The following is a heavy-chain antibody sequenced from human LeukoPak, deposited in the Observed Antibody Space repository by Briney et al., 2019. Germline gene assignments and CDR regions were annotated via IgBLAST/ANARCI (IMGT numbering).Heavy chain of an antibody. CDR2: ISGSGGST. V-gene: IGHV3-23*01. D-gene: IGHD6-6*01. CDR3: AKAIGSSSVSSYYYYGMDV. J-gene: IGHJ6*02. Sequence: GGSLRLSCAASGFTFSSYAMSWVRQAPGKGLEWVSAISGSGGSTYYADSVKGRFTISRDNSKNTLYLQMNSLRAEDTAVYYCAKAIGSSSVSSYYYYGMDVWGQGTTVTVSS. CDR1: GFTFSSYA.